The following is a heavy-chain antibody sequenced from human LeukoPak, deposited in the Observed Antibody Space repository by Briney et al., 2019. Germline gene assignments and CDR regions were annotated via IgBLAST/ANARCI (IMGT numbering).Heavy chain of an antibody. V-gene: IGHV3-48*01. J-gene: IGHJ5*02. D-gene: IGHD1-1*01. Sequence: GGSLRLSCAASGFTFSTYSMNWVRQAPGKGLEWVSYISFSSSTIHYADSVKSRFTISRDNSKNTLYLQMNSLRAEDTAVYYCAKAQYNWNDHWFDPWGQGTLVTVSS. CDR2: ISFSSSTI. CDR1: GFTFSTYS. CDR3: AKAQYNWNDHWFDP.